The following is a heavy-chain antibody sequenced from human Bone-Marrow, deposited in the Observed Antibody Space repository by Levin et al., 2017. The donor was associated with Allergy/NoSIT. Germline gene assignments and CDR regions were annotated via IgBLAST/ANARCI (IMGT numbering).Heavy chain of an antibody. V-gene: IGHV4-39*01. CDR1: GGSISSSSYY. CDR3: ARYRVGSGAYFFDY. D-gene: IGHD2-15*01. J-gene: IGHJ4*02. CDR2: ISYSGST. Sequence: SQTLSLTCIVSGGSISSSSYYWGWIRQPPGKGLEWIGSISYSGSTYYNPSLKSRVTISVDTSKKQFSLKLSFVTAADTAVYYCARYRVGSGAYFFDYWGQGTLVTVSS.